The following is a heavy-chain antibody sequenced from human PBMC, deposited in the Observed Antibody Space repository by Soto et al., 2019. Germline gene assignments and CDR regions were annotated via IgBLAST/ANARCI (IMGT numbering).Heavy chain of an antibody. D-gene: IGHD2-15*01. CDR2: INSDGRST. CDR1: GFTFSSYW. CDR3: VRTSLVVAAATREDY. Sequence: EVQLVESGGGLVQPGGSLRLSCAASGFTFSSYWMHWVRQAPGKGLVWVSRINSDGRSTSYADCVKGRFTISRDNAKNTMYLQMNSLRAEDTAVYYCVRTSLVVAAATREDYWGQGTLVTVSS. J-gene: IGHJ4*02. V-gene: IGHV3-74*01.